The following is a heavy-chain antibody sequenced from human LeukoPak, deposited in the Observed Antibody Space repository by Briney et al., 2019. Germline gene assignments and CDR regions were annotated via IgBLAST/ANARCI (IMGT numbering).Heavy chain of an antibody. Sequence: ASVKVSCKASGYTFTGYYMHWVRQAPGQGLEWMGWINPNSGGTNYAQKFQGRVTMTMDTSISTAYMELSRLRSDDTAVYYCATSRGYCSSTSCRDDYYFDYWGQGTLVTVSS. D-gene: IGHD2-2*01. J-gene: IGHJ4*02. CDR2: INPNSGGT. CDR1: GYTFTGYY. V-gene: IGHV1-2*02. CDR3: ATSRGYCSSTSCRDDYYFDY.